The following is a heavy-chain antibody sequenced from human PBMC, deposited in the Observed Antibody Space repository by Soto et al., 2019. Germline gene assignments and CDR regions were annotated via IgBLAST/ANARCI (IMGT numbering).Heavy chain of an antibody. D-gene: IGHD6-19*01. CDR1: GGSISSYY. CDR2: IYYSGST. V-gene: IGHV4-59*01. Sequence: TLSLTCTVSGGSISSYYWSWIRQPPGKGLEWIGYIYYSGSTNYNPSLKSRVTISVDTSKNQFSLKLSSVTAADTAVYYCASTLTVAGDAPDAFDIWGQGTMVTVSS. J-gene: IGHJ3*02. CDR3: ASTLTVAGDAPDAFDI.